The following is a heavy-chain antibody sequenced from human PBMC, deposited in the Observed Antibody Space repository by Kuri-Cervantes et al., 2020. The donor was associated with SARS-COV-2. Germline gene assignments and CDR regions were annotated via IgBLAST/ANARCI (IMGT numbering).Heavy chain of an antibody. CDR3: PRGRDFNY. D-gene: IGHD3/OR15-3a*01. CDR1: GDSSTSFY. Sequence: GSLRLSCTVSGDSSTSFYWSWIRQTAGKGLEWLGRIYTSGSTNYNPSLKSRVTMSVDMSKNQLSLKLSSVTADDTAVYYCPRGRDFNYWGQGILVTVSS. V-gene: IGHV4-4*07. CDR2: IYTSGST. J-gene: IGHJ4*02.